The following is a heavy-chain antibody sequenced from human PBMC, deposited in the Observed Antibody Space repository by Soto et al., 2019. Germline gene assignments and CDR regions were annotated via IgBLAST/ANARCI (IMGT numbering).Heavy chain of an antibody. D-gene: IGHD2-15*01. Sequence: QVQLVESGGGVVQPGRSLRLSCAASGFTFSSYGMHWVRQAPGKGLEWVAVISYDGSNKYYADSVKGRFTISRDNSKNTLYLQMNSLRAEDTAVYYCARQYCSGGSCLIYYYYGMDVWGQGTTFTVSS. CDR2: ISYDGSNK. J-gene: IGHJ6*02. CDR1: GFTFSSYG. V-gene: IGHV3-30*03. CDR3: ARQYCSGGSCLIYYYYGMDV.